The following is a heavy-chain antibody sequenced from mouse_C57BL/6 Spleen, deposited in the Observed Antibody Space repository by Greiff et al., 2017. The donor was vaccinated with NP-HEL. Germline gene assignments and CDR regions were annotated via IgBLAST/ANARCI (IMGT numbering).Heavy chain of an antibody. J-gene: IGHJ2*01. CDR1: GYTFTSYW. V-gene: IGHV1-52*01. CDR2: IDPSDSET. D-gene: IGHD3-2*02. Sequence: QVQLQQPGAELVRPGSSVKLSCKASGYTFTSYWMHWVKQRPIQGLEWIGNIDPSDSETHYNQKFKDKATLTVDKSSSTAYMQLSSLTSEDSAVYYCARERDSSNYFDYWGQGTTLTVSS. CDR3: ARERDSSNYFDY.